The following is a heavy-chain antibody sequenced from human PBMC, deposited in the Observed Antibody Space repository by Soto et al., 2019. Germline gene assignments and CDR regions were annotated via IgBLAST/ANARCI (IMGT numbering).Heavy chain of an antibody. D-gene: IGHD3-3*01. J-gene: IGHJ5*02. CDR2: IYPGDSDS. V-gene: IGHV5-51*01. CDR3: AITNLGYYDFWSGYYTSNWLDP. Sequence: GESLKISCKDSGYSFTSYWIGWVRQMPGKGLEWMGIIYPGDSDSRYSPSFQGQVTISADKSISTAYLQWSSLKASDTAMYYCAITNLGYYDFWSGYYTSNWLDPWGQGPLVTVSS. CDR1: GYSFTSYW.